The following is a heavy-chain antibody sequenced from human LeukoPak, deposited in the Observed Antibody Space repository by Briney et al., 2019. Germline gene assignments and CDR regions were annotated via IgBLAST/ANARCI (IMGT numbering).Heavy chain of an antibody. Sequence: PGGSLRLSCAASGFTFSSYSMNWVRQAPGKGLEWVSYISSSSSTIHYADSVKGRFTISRDNAKNSLYLQINSLRAEDTAVYYCARTMTTVTSFDYWGQGTLVTVSS. CDR1: GFTFSSYS. V-gene: IGHV3-48*01. D-gene: IGHD4-17*01. J-gene: IGHJ4*02. CDR2: ISSSSSTI. CDR3: ARTMTTVTSFDY.